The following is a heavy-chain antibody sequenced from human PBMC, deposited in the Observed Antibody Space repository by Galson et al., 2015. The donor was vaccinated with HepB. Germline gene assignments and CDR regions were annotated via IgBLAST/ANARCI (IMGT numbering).Heavy chain of an antibody. J-gene: IGHJ4*02. CDR1: GFTLSSYG. CDR2: LTSGSAYI. CDR3: AKDRVRDGRWSYDY. V-gene: IGHV3-21*04. D-gene: IGHD5-24*01. Sequence: SLRLSCAASGFTLSSYGMNWVRQAPGKGLEWVSSLTSGSAYIFYADSLKGRFTISRDNAKNTLFLQMNGLRAEDTAIYYCAKDRVRDGRWSYDYWGQGTLVTVSS.